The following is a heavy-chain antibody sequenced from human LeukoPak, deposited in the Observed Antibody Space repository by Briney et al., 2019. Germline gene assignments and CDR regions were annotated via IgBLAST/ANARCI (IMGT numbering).Heavy chain of an antibody. D-gene: IGHD5-18*01. CDR3: ARDGDTAMILFAFDI. CDR2: ISYSGTT. J-gene: IGHJ3*02. Sequence: SETLFLTFTVSVDSINSYFWSWIRQPPGKVLEWIGYISYSGTTSYDPSLKSRVTMSLDTSKNQFSLKLSSVTAADTAVYYCARDGDTAMILFAFDIWGQGTMVTVSS. CDR1: VDSINSYF. V-gene: IGHV4-59*12.